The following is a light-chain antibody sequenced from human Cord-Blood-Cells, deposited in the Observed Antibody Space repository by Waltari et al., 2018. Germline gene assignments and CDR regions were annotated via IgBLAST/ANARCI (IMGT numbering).Light chain of an antibody. CDR1: SSNIGAGYD. V-gene: IGLV1-40*01. CDR3: QSYDSSLSGFLV. J-gene: IGLJ2*01. CDR2: GNS. Sequence: QSVLTQPPSVSGAPGQRVTISCTGSSSNIGAGYDVHWYQQLPGTAPKLLIYGNSKRPSGVPDRFSGSKSGTSASLAITGLQAEDEADYYCQSYDSSLSGFLVFGGGTKLTVL.